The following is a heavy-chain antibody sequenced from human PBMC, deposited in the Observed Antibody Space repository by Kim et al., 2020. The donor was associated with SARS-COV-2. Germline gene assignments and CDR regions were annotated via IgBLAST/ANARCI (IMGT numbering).Heavy chain of an antibody. J-gene: IGHJ5*02. Sequence: GRFTMSRDNAKNTLYLQINSLRAEDTAVYYCAKVASYYDFWSGYYDWFDPWGQGTLVTVSS. CDR3: AKVASYYDFWSGYYDWFDP. D-gene: IGHD3-3*01. V-gene: IGHV3-23*01.